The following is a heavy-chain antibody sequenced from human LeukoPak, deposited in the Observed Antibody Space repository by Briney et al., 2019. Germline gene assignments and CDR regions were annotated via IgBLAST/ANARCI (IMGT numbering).Heavy chain of an antibody. J-gene: IGHJ4*02. V-gene: IGHV4-38-2*01. CDR1: GYSISSGYY. D-gene: IGHD6-13*01. CDR3: ARHHRIAAAVAY. Sequence: SETLSLSCAFSGYSISSGYYWGWIRQPPGKGVEWIGSIYHSGSTYYNPSLKSRVTISVDTSKNQFSLKLSSVTAADTAVYYCARHHRIAAAVAYWGQGTLVTVSS. CDR2: IYHSGST.